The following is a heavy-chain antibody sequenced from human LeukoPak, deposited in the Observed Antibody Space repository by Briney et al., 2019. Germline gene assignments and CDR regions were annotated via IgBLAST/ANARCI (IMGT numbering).Heavy chain of an antibody. V-gene: IGHV1-18*01. Sequence: ASVKVSCKASGYTFTSYGISWVRQAPGQGLEWMGWTSAYNGNTNYAQKLQGRVTMTTDTSTSTAYMELRSLRSDDTAVYYCARSSGWFYYYYYYMDVWGKGTTVTVSS. CDR3: ARSSGWFYYYYYYMDV. J-gene: IGHJ6*03. CDR1: GYTFTSYG. CDR2: TSAYNGNT. D-gene: IGHD6-19*01.